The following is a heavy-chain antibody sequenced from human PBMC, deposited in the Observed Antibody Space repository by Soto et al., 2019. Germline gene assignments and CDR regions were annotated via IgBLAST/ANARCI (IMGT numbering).Heavy chain of an antibody. D-gene: IGHD6-19*01. CDR1: GFTFSSYG. J-gene: IGHJ6*02. CDR3: AKDRIAVAGDYYYYGMDV. CDR2: ISYDGSNK. Sequence: GGSLRLSCAASGFTFSSYGMRWVRQAPGKGLEWVAVISYDGSNKYYADSVKGRFTISRDNSKNTLYLQMNSLRAEDTAVYYCAKDRIAVAGDYYYYGMDVWGQGTTVTVSS. V-gene: IGHV3-30*18.